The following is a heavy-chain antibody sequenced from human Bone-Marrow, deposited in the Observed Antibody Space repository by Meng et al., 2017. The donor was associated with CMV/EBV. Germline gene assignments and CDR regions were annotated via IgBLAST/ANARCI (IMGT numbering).Heavy chain of an antibody. Sequence: GESLKTSCAASGFTFSVCSMTWVRQAPGKGLEWLSYISSSSDVIFYADSVKGRFTISRDNAKNSLYLQMNSLRAEDTAVYYCARDPCPSGVCYLDSWGQGTLVTVSS. CDR2: ISSSSDVI. CDR3: ARDPCPSGVCYLDS. J-gene: IGHJ4*02. CDR1: GFTFSVCS. D-gene: IGHD2-8*01. V-gene: IGHV3-48*04.